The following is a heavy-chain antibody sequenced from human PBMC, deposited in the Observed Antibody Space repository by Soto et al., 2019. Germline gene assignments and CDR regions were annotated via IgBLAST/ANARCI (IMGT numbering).Heavy chain of an antibody. CDR3: AREYCSGGRCYGVDY. V-gene: IGHV1-18*01. J-gene: IGHJ4*02. CDR1: GYTFTTYG. Sequence: GASVKVSCKASGYTFTTYGISWVRQAPGQGLEWMGWVSAHNDNRNYAQKLQGRVTMTTDTSTTTAYMELRSLRSDDTAVYYCAREYCSGGRCYGVDYWGQGTLVTSPQ. CDR2: VSAHNDNR. D-gene: IGHD2-15*01.